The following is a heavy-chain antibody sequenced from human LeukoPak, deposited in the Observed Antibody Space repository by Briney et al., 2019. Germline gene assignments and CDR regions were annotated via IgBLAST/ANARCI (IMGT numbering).Heavy chain of an antibody. CDR2: ISTSSSTI. V-gene: IGHV3-48*02. D-gene: IGHD2-21*01. CDR3: VRGGFDS. Sequence: PGGPLRLSCAASGFTFSTYNMNWVRQAPGKGLEWLSYISTSSSTIYYADSVKGRFTISRDNAKNSLYLQMNSLRDEDTAVYYCVRGGFDSWGQGTLVTVSS. CDR1: GFTFSTYN. J-gene: IGHJ1*01.